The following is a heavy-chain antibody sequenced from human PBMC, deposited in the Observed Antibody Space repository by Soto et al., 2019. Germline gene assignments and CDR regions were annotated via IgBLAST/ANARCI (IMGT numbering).Heavy chain of an antibody. Sequence: EVQLVESGGGLVKPGGSLRLSCAASGFTFSNAWMNWVRQAPGKGLEWVGRIKSKTDGGTTDYAAPMKGRFTISRDDSKNTLYLQMNSLKTEDTAVYYCTTEGPYYYDSSGYYYNSSWDYWGQGTLVTVSS. CDR1: GFTFSNAW. CDR2: IKSKTDGGTT. CDR3: TTEGPYYYDSSGYYYNSSWDY. V-gene: IGHV3-15*07. D-gene: IGHD3-22*01. J-gene: IGHJ4*02.